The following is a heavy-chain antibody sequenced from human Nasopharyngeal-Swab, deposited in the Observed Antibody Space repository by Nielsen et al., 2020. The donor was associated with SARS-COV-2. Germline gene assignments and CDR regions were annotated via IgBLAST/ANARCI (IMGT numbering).Heavy chain of an antibody. Sequence: VRQAPGKGLEWVSVIYSGGSTYYADSVKGRFTISRDNSKSTLYLQMNSLRAEDTAVYYCARGISSSRYWGQGTLVTVSS. CDR3: ARGISSSRY. D-gene: IGHD6-6*01. CDR2: IYSGGST. J-gene: IGHJ4*02. V-gene: IGHV3-53*01.